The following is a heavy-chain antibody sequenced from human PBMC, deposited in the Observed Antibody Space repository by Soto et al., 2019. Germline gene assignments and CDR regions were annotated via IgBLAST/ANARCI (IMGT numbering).Heavy chain of an antibody. CDR2: VYDSGRT. V-gene: IGHV4-59*01. Sequence: SETLSLTCTVSGGSIRSYYWSWIRQPPGKGLEWIGYVYDSGRTNYNYKPSLKSRVTISVDTSKNQFSLNPRSVTAADTAISYRARDKAFNYWRQGALVTVSS. CDR1: GGSIRSYY. J-gene: IGHJ4*02. CDR3: ARDKAFNY.